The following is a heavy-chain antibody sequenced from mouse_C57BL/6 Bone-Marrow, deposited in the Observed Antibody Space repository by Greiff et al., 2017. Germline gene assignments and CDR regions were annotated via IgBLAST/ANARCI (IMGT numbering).Heavy chain of an antibody. V-gene: IGHV3-6*01. CDR2: ISYDGSN. J-gene: IGHJ2*01. CDR1: GYSITSGYY. D-gene: IGHD2-4*01. Sequence: DVKLVESGPGLVKPSQSLSLTCSVTGYSITSGYYWNWIRQFPGNKLEWMGYISYDGSNNYNPSLKNRISITRDTSKNQFFLKLNSVTTEDTATYYCARDGDYDGPYFDYWGQGTTLTVSS. CDR3: ARDGDYDGPYFDY.